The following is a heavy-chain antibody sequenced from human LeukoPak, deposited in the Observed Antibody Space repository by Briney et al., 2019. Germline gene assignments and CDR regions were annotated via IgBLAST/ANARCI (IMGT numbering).Heavy chain of an antibody. J-gene: IGHJ4*02. CDR2: IYYSGST. V-gene: IGHV4-59*08. D-gene: IGHD6-13*01. CDR3: ARHDAAAYRGYFDY. CDR1: GGSINSYY. Sequence: SETLSLTCTVSGGSINSYYWSWIRQPPGKGLEWIGYIYYSGSTNYNPSLKSRVTISVDTSKNQFSLKLSSVTAADTAVYYCARHDAAAYRGYFDYWGQGTLVTVSS.